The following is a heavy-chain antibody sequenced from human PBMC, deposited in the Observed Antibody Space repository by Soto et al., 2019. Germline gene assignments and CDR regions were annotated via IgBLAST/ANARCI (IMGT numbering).Heavy chain of an antibody. J-gene: IGHJ4*02. Sequence: GESLKISCKGSGYSFTSYWIGWVRQMPGKGLEWMGIIYPGDSDTRYSPSFQGQVTISAGKSISTAYLQWSSLKASDTAMYYCARTYYDFWSGYYGFDYWGQGTLVTVSS. CDR3: ARTYYDFWSGYYGFDY. D-gene: IGHD3-3*01. V-gene: IGHV5-51*01. CDR2: IYPGDSDT. CDR1: GYSFTSYW.